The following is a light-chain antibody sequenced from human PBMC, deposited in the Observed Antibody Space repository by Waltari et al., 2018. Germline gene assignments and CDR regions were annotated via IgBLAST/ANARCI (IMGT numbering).Light chain of an antibody. CDR1: SSKIGAGHD. CDR3: QSFDIRLSGGVV. J-gene: IGLJ3*02. CDR2: GNN. Sequence: QSVLTQPPSMSGAPGQRVTISCTGSSSKIGAGHDVHWYQVFPGTAPKLLIYGNNNRPSGVPDRFSGSKSDTSASLAIGGLQAEDEADYYCQSFDIRLSGGVVFGGGTKVTVL. V-gene: IGLV1-40*01.